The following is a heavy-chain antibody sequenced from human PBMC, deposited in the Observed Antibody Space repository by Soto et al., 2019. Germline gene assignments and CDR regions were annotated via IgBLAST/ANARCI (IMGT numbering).Heavy chain of an antibody. J-gene: IGHJ4*02. Sequence: VQLVQSGAELKKSGASVKVSCQTSGYSFTTYGPAWVRQAPGQGLEWIGWISAYSGHTNYAQDFQGRVTMTTDTSTSTAYMELRSLRSDDTAVYYCARGRGSSSWYEISHYFDSWGQGTPVTVSS. CDR1: GYSFTTYG. V-gene: IGHV1-18*01. D-gene: IGHD6-13*01. CDR2: ISAYSGHT. CDR3: ARGRGSSSWYEISHYFDS.